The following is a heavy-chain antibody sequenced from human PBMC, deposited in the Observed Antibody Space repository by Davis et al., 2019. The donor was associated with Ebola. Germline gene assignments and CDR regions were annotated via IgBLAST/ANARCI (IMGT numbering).Heavy chain of an antibody. J-gene: IGHJ4*02. CDR2: IHYSGST. CDR1: GGSISSGGYY. D-gene: IGHD3-10*01. V-gene: IGHV4-61*08. Sequence: SETLSLTCTVSGGSISSGGYYWSWIRQSPAKGLEWIGYIHYSGSTMYSPSLKSRVTISVDTSKNQFSLKLSSMTAADTTIYYCARHRGASFDSWGQGALVTVSS. CDR3: ARHRGASFDS.